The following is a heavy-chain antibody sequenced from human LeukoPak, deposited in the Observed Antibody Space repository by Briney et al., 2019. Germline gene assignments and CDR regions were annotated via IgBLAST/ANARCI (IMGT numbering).Heavy chain of an antibody. D-gene: IGHD1-26*01. CDR2: IRSKVYGRTT. CDR1: GFTFDYYT. CDR3: SREVGGSYWDY. V-gene: IGHV3-49*03. J-gene: IGHJ4*02. Sequence: PGRSLRLSCTASGFTFDYYTMSWFRQAPGMGLEWVGLIRSKVYGRTTEHAASVRGRFTISRDDSKSIVYLRMNSLKNEDTALYYCSREVGGSYWDYWGQGNQVTVSS.